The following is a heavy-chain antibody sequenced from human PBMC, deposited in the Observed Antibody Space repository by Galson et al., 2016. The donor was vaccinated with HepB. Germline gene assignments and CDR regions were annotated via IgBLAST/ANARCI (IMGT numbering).Heavy chain of an antibody. CDR2: ISYDGNYK. J-gene: IGHJ6*02. Sequence: SLRLSCAASGVIFSRYAMHWVRQAPGKGLEWMAIISYDGNYKYYADSVKGRFTISRDNSKNMVYLQMNSLRSEDTAVYSCAEDLRGSFYAMDVWGQGSTVTVSS. D-gene: IGHD2-15*01. CDR1: GVIFSRYA. V-gene: IGHV3-30*18. CDR3: AEDLRGSFYAMDV.